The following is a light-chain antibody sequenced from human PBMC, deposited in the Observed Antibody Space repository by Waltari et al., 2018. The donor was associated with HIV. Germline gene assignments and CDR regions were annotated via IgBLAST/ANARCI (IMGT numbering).Light chain of an antibody. CDR1: QSVLYSATNLNY. V-gene: IGKV4-1*01. J-gene: IGKJ4*01. Sequence: IVVTQSPDSLAVSLGERATINCQSSQSVLYSATNLNYVAWYQQKPGQPPKLLFYWASTRESGVPDRFSGSGSGTNFTLTISSLQAEDVAVYHCQQYFNTPLTFAGGTRVEIK. CDR2: WAS. CDR3: QQYFNTPLT.